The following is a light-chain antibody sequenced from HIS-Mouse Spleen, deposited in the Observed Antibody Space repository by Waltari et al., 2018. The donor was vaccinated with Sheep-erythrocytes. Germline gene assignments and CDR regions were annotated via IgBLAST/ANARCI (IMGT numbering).Light chain of an antibody. V-gene: IGLV2-11*01. J-gene: IGLJ1*01. CDR1: SREVGGYNY. Sequence: QSALTQPRSVSGSPGQSVTISCPGTSREVGGYNYVSWYQQHPGKAPKLMIYAVSKRPSGVPDRFSGSKSGNTASLTISGLQAEDEADYYCCSYAGSYNHVFATGTKVTVL. CDR2: AVS. CDR3: CSYAGSYNHV.